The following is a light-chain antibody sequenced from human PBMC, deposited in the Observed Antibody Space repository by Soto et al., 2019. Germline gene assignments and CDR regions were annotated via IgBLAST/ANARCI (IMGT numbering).Light chain of an antibody. Sequence: QSALTQPASVSGSPGQSITISCTGTSSDVGGYNYVSWYQQHPGQAPKLMIYDVSNRPSGVSNRFSGSKSGNTASLTISGLQAEDEADYYCGSYTSSSTLVFGGGTKVTVL. CDR3: GSYTSSSTLV. J-gene: IGLJ3*02. V-gene: IGLV2-14*01. CDR2: DVS. CDR1: SSDVGGYNY.